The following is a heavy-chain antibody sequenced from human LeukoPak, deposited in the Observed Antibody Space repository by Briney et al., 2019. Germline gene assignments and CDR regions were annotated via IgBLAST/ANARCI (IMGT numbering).Heavy chain of an antibody. J-gene: IGHJ5*02. D-gene: IGHD3-10*01. CDR3: ARFGYGSGSYYNWFDP. CDR1: GGSFSVYY. CDR2: INHRGST. Sequence: SATLSLTCAVYGGSFSVYYWTWIRQPPGKGLEWIGEINHRGSTNHNPSLKSRVTISVDTSKNQFSLKLSSVTAADTAAYYCARFGYGSGSYYNWFDPWGQGTLVTVSS. V-gene: IGHV4-34*01.